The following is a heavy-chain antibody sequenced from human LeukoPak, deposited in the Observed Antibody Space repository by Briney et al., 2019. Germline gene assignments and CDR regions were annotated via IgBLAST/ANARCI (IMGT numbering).Heavy chain of an antibody. D-gene: IGHD3-3*01. CDR1: GFTFSSYA. CDR2: ISGSGGST. Sequence: PGGSLRLSCAASGFTFSSYAMSWVRQAPGKGLEWVSAISGSGGSTYYADSVKGRFTISRDNSKNTLYLQMNSLRAEDTAVYYCARGRDNRHHVLRFLEWSLGYGMDVWGQGTTVTVSS. V-gene: IGHV3-23*01. CDR3: ARGRDNRHHVLRFLEWSLGYGMDV. J-gene: IGHJ6*02.